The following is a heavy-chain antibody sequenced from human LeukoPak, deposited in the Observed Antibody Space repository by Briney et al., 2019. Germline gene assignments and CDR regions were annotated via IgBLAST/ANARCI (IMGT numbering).Heavy chain of an antibody. D-gene: IGHD1-26*01. J-gene: IGHJ4*02. CDR2: INPSGGST. Sequence: GASVKVSCKASGYTFTSYYMHWVRQSPGQGLEWMGIINPSGGSTSYAQKFQGRVTMTRDTSTSTVYMELSSLRSEDTAVYYCARSVEGATIDHWGQGTLVTVSS. CDR3: ARSVEGATIDH. V-gene: IGHV1-46*01. CDR1: GYTFTSYY.